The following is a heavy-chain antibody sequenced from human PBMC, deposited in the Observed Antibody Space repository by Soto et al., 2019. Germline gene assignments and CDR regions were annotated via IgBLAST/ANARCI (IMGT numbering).Heavy chain of an antibody. CDR3: TRVGERVGYSYHDLDF. D-gene: IGHD2-21*01. V-gene: IGHV1-18*01. J-gene: IGHJ6*01. CDR2: ISAYNGIT. CDR1: GYTLTSYG. Sequence: ASVKVSCKASGYTLTSYGISWVRQAPGQGLEWMGWISAYNGITNYAQKLQGRVTMTTDTSTSTAYMKLRSLRSDDTAVYYSTRVGERVGYSYHDLDFWGKGTTVTVSS.